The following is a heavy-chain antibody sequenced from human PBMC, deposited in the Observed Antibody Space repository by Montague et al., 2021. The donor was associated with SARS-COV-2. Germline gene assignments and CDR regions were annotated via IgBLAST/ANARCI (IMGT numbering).Heavy chain of an antibody. CDR3: ARSPRGSGTGWLDY. Sequence: SLRLSCAASGFTSGDYQMTWVRQAPGKGLQWVANINQDETAKTYVDSVKGRFTISRDNAKNLLILQMNSLKDEDTAVYYCARSPRGSGTGWLDYWGQGTLVTVSS. V-gene: IGHV3-7*01. D-gene: IGHD3/OR15-3a*01. CDR1: GFTSGDYQ. CDR2: INQDETAK. J-gene: IGHJ4*02.